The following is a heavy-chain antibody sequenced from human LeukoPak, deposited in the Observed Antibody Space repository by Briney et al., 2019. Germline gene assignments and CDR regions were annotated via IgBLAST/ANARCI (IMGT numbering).Heavy chain of an antibody. J-gene: IGHJ4*02. Sequence: GESLKISCKGGGYSFTNYWIVWVRQMPGKGLEWMGIIYPGDSDTRYSPSFQGQVTISADKSISTAYLQWSSLKASDTAMYYCARQSRDGYNGDFDYWGQGTLVTVSS. CDR3: ARQSRDGYNGDFDY. CDR2: IYPGDSDT. CDR1: GYSFTNYW. V-gene: IGHV5-51*01. D-gene: IGHD5-24*01.